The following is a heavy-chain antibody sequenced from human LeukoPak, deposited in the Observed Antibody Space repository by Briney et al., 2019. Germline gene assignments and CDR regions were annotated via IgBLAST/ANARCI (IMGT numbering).Heavy chain of an antibody. CDR3: AREHTPYGSGCTAAY. D-gene: IGHD6-19*01. Sequence: GGSLRLSCAASGFTFNSYGMNWVRQAPGTGLEWVSYVSPSSSSIYYADSVKGRFTISRDNAKNSLYLQMNSLGAEDTAVYYCAREHTPYGSGCTAAYWGQGTLVTVSS. V-gene: IGHV3-48*01. CDR2: VSPSSSSI. J-gene: IGHJ4*02. CDR1: GFTFNSYG.